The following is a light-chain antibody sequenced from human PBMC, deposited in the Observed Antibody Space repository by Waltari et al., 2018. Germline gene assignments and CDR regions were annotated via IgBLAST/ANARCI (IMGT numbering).Light chain of an antibody. J-gene: IGLJ3*02. CDR2: GKD. Sequence: SSELTQDPAVSVSFGQTVRFTCQGDRLRTYYASWYQLKPGQAPVVVIYGKDKRPSGIPDRISGYSSGTTSSLTITGAQAEDEADYYCSSRNGRANEVVFAGGTKVTVL. V-gene: IGLV3-19*01. CDR3: SSRNGRANEVV. CDR1: RLRTYY.